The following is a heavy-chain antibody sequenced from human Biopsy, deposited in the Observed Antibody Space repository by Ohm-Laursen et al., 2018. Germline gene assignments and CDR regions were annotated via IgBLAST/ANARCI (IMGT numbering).Heavy chain of an antibody. J-gene: IGHJ6*02. CDR1: GYTLTELP. CDR3: CWRSLFGVVNRSNKYYYYGMYV. CDR2: FDPEHGET. D-gene: IGHD3-3*01. V-gene: IGHV1-24*01. Sequence: ASVKVSCKFSGYTLTELPMHWVRQAPGKGLEWMGGFDPEHGETLYAQKFQGRVTMTEDTSTDTAYMELSSLRSEDTAVYYCCWRSLFGVVNRSNKYYYYGMYVWGQGTTVTVSS.